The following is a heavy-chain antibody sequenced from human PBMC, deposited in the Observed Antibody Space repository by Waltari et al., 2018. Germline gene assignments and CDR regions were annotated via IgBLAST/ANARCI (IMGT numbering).Heavy chain of an antibody. V-gene: IGHV4-31*03. J-gene: IGHJ4*02. Sequence: QVQLQASGPGLVKPSQTLSLTCTVSGDSISSGGYYWSWIRQHPGKGLEWIGFIYHSGSTYYNPSLKSRVIISVDRSKNQFSLKLSSVTAADTAVYYCASGGYPRVDYWGQGTLVTVSS. D-gene: IGHD3-16*01. CDR2: IYHSGST. CDR1: GDSISSGGYY. CDR3: ASGGYPRVDY.